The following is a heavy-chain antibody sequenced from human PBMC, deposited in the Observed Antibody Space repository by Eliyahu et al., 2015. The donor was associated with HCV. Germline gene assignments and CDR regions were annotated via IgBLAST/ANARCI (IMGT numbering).Heavy chain of an antibody. Sequence: QVHLQESGPGLVKSSETLSLTCAVSGYSISSGYYWGWIRQPPGKGLEWIASIYHNGNTYYNASLKSRVSISVDLXKNQXSLNLTSVTAADTAVYYCARPRVSRYFDGFDYWGQGILVTVTS. J-gene: IGHJ4*02. CDR1: GYSISSGYY. CDR2: IYHNGNT. D-gene: IGHD3-9*01. V-gene: IGHV4-38-2*01. CDR3: ARPRVSRYFDGFDY.